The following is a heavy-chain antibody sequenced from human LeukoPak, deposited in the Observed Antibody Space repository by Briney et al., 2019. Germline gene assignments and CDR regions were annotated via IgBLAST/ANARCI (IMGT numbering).Heavy chain of an antibody. D-gene: IGHD3-10*01. CDR3: ARGRGGSHYGSGSYYKAWYFDL. V-gene: IGHV4-34*01. J-gene: IGHJ2*01. Sequence: SETLSLTCAVYGGSFSGYYWSWIRQPPGKGLEWIGEINHSGSTNYNPSLKSRVTISVDTSKNQFSLKLSSVTAADTAVYYCARGRGGSHYGSGSYYKAWYFDLWGRGTLVTLSS. CDR1: GGSFSGYY. CDR2: INHSGST.